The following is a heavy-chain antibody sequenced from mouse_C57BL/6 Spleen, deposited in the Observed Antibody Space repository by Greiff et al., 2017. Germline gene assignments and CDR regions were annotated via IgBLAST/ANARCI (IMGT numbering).Heavy chain of an antibody. CDR1: GYSFTGYY. CDR2: INPSTGGT. D-gene: IGHD1-1*01. V-gene: IGHV1-43*01. CDR3: ARYYGSSFRDYYAMDY. Sequence: VQLQQSGPELVKPGASVKISCKASGYSFTGYYMHWVKQSSEKSLEWIGEINPSTGGTSYNQKFKGKATLTVDKSSSTAYMQLKSLTSEDSAVYYCARYYGSSFRDYYAMDYWGQGTSVTVSS. J-gene: IGHJ4*01.